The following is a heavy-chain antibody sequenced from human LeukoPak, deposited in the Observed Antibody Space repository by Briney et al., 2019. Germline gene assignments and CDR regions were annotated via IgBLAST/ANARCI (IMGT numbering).Heavy chain of an antibody. D-gene: IGHD4-17*01. J-gene: IGHJ3*02. CDR1: GFTFSSYW. V-gene: IGHV3-74*01. CDR2: INSDGSST. Sequence: GGSLRLSCAASGFTFSSYWMHWDRQAPGKGLVWVSRINSDGSSTSYADSVKGRFTISRDNAKNTLYLQMNSLRAEDTAVYYCARTTTLTKLKSDAFDIWGQGTMVTVSS. CDR3: ARTTTLTKLKSDAFDI.